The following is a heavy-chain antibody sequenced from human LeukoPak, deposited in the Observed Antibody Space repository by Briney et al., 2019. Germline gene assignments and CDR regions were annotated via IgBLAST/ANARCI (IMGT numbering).Heavy chain of an antibody. D-gene: IGHD6-19*01. CDR3: ARGMAVVTFDY. Sequence: PSETLSLTCTVSGGSISSGGYYWSWIRQHPGKGLEWIGYIYYSGSTYYNPSLKSRVTISVDTSKNQFSLKLSSVTAADMAVYYCARGMAVVTFDYWGQGTLVTVSS. V-gene: IGHV4-31*03. J-gene: IGHJ4*02. CDR2: IYYSGST. CDR1: GGSISSGGYY.